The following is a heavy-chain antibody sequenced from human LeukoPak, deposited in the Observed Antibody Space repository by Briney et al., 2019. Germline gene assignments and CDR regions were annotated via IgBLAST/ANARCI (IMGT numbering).Heavy chain of an antibody. D-gene: IGHD6-19*01. J-gene: IGHJ4*02. CDR3: TRGGFGSGWEFDC. CDR2: INLNSGGT. CDR1: GYTFTGYY. V-gene: IGHV1-2*02. Sequence: ASVKVSCKASGYTFTGYYMHWVRQAPGQGLEWMGWINLNSGGTSYAQKFQGRVTMTRDTSISTAYMDLTSLRFDDTAMYYCTRGGFGSGWEFDCWGQGTLVSVSS.